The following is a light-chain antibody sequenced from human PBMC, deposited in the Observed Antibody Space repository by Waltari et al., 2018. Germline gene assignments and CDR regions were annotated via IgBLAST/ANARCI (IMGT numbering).Light chain of an antibody. CDR2: DAS. J-gene: IGKJ4*01. Sequence: EIVLTQSPATLSLSSVDRATLSCRASQSVSSSLAWYQQRPGQAPRLLIYDASNRATGIPARFSGSGSGTDFTLTISSLEPEDFAVYYCQQRSSWPLTFGGGTKVEVK. V-gene: IGKV3-11*01. CDR3: QQRSSWPLT. CDR1: QSVSSS.